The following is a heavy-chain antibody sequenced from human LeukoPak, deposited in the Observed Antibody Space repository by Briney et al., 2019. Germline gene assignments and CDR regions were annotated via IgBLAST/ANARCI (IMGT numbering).Heavy chain of an antibody. V-gene: IGHV3-48*01. Sequence: GGSLRLSCAVSGFTFTDYAMNWFRQAPGKGLEWLSYISRSSDTIYYADSVKGRFTISRDNAKSSLFLQMSTLRAEDTAVYYCARDYDSSGYYGDPLDYWGQGTLVTVSS. CDR1: GFTFTDYA. CDR3: ARDYDSSGYYGDPLDY. CDR2: ISRSSDTI. J-gene: IGHJ4*02. D-gene: IGHD3-22*01.